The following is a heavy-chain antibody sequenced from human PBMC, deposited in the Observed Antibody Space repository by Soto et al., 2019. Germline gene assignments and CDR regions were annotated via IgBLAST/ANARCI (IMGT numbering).Heavy chain of an antibody. CDR3: ARGRAGERFLGWLPLRYGMDV. CDR2: INHSGST. D-gene: IGHD3-3*01. V-gene: IGHV4-34*01. J-gene: IGHJ6*02. Sequence: SETLSLTCAVYGGSFSGYYWSWIRQPPGKGLEWIGEINHSGSTNYNPSLKSRVTISVDTSKNQFSLKLSSVTAADTAVYYCARGRAGERFLGWLPLRYGMDVWGQGTTVTVSS. CDR1: GGSFSGYY.